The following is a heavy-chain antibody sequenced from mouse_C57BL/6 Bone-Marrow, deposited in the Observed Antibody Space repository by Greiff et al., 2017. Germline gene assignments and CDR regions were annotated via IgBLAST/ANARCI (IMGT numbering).Heavy chain of an antibody. CDR2: IDPTSGGT. V-gene: IGHV1-72*01. D-gene: IGHD1-1*01. CDR3: ARFGYGSSHWYFDV. CDR1: GYTFTGYW. Sequence: QVQLQQSGAELMKPGASVKLSCKATGYTFTGYWIEWVKQRPGRGLEWIGRIDPTSGGTKYNEKFKSKATLTVDKPSSTAYMQLSSLTSEDSAVDYGARFGYGSSHWYFDVWGTGTTVTVSS. J-gene: IGHJ1*03.